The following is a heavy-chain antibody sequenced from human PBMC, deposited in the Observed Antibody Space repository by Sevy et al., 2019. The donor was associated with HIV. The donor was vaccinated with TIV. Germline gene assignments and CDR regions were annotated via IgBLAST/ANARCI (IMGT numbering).Heavy chain of an antibody. CDR3: ARVDSSGYYPAFDI. V-gene: IGHV3-7*01. Sequence: GGSLRLSCVASGFTFSSYWMSWVRQAPGKGLEWVANIKQDGSEKYYVDSVKGRFTISRDNAKNSLYLQMNSLRAEDTAVYYCARVDSSGYYPAFDIWGQGTMVTVSS. J-gene: IGHJ3*02. CDR2: IKQDGSEK. CDR1: GFTFSSYW. D-gene: IGHD3-22*01.